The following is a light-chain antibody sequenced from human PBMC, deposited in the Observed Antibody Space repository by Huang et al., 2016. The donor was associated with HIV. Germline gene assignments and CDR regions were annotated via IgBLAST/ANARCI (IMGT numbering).Light chain of an antibody. Sequence: DIQMTQSPSTLPASVGDRVTITCRASQTISTWLAWYQQKPGRAPKLLIHKASTLESGVPSRFSGSGSGTEFTLTISRLQPDDYATYYCQQYNTYSYTFGQGTKLEIK. CDR1: QTISTW. CDR2: KAS. V-gene: IGKV1-5*03. CDR3: QQYNTYSYT. J-gene: IGKJ2*01.